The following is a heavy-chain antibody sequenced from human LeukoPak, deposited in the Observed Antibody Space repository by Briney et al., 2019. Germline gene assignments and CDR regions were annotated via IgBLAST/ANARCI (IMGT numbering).Heavy chain of an antibody. CDR1: GYSFTSYW. V-gene: IGHV5-51*01. D-gene: IGHD2-21*01. Sequence: GESLKISCKGSGYSFTSYWIGWVRQMPGKGLEWMGIIYPGDSDTRYSPSFQGQVTISADKSISTAYLQWSSLKASDTAMYYCARPTLAHCGGDCSNDYWGQGTLVTVSS. CDR3: ARPTLAHCGGDCSNDY. J-gene: IGHJ4*02. CDR2: IYPGDSDT.